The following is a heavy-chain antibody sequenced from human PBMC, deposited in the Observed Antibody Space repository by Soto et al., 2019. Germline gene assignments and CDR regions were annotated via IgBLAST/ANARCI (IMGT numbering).Heavy chain of an antibody. CDR3: AKDRKNGLRDDAFDI. J-gene: IGHJ3*02. CDR1: FNSDG. Sequence: FNSDGMQYAGHALGKGLEWVAVISYDESNKYYADSVKGRFTISRDSSKNTLYLQMNSLRAEDTAVYYCAKDRKNGLRDDAFDIWGQGT. D-gene: IGHD6-19*01. CDR2: ISYDESNK. V-gene: IGHV3-30*18.